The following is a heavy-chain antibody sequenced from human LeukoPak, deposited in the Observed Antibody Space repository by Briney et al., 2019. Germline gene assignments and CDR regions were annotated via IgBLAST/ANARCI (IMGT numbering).Heavy chain of an antibody. V-gene: IGHV4-61*02. CDR1: GGSISSGSYY. J-gene: IGHJ4*02. CDR2: IYTSGST. Sequence: SETLSLTCTVSGGSISSGSYYWSWIRQPAGKGLEWIGRIYTSGSTNYNPSLKSRVTISVDTSKNQFSLKLSSVTAADTAVYYCARVAKSYGSGSSFDYWGQGTLVTVSS. CDR3: ARVAKSYGSGSSFDY. D-gene: IGHD3-10*01.